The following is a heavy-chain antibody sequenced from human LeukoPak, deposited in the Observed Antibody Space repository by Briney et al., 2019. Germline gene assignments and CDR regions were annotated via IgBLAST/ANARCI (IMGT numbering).Heavy chain of an antibody. CDR3: ARVTPWGTMMEEIDAFDI. J-gene: IGHJ3*02. Sequence: SETLSLTCTVSGGSISSYYWSWIRQPPGKGLEWIGYIYYSGSTNYNPSLKSRVTISVDTSKNQFSLKLSSVTAADTAVYYCARVTPWGTMMEEIDAFDIRGQGTMVTVSS. D-gene: IGHD3-22*01. V-gene: IGHV4-59*01. CDR1: GGSISSYY. CDR2: IYYSGST.